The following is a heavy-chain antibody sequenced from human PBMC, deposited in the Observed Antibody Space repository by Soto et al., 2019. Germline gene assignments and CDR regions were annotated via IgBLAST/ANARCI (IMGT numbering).Heavy chain of an antibody. CDR1: GGSFSDYY. CDR3: ARTGGMDV. V-gene: IGHV4-34*01. CDR2: INHSGNT. Sequence: QVQLQQWGAGLLKPSETLSLTCAVYGGSFSDYYWSWLRQPPGKGPEWIGEINHSGNTKYNPSLESRVTISVDTSKNQFSLKLNSVSAADTAVYYCARTGGMDVWSEVATVTVAS. J-gene: IGHJ6*04.